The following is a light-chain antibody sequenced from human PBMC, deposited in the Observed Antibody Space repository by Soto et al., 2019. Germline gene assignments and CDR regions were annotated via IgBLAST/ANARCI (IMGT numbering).Light chain of an antibody. J-gene: IGLJ2*01. V-gene: IGLV2-14*01. Sequence: QSALTQPASGSGSPGQSITISCTGTSSDVGGYNYVSWYQQHPGKAPKLMIYDVSNRPSGVSNRFSGSKSGNTASLTISGLHAEDEADYYCSSYTSSSTLKVFGGGTKLTVL. CDR2: DVS. CDR3: SSYTSSSTLKV. CDR1: SSDVGGYNY.